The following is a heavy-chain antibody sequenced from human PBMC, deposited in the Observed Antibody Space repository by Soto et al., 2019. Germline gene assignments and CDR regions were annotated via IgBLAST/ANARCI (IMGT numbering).Heavy chain of an antibody. V-gene: IGHV3-21*01. D-gene: IGHD2-15*01. CDR3: ASSRMACDHSLDY. CDR2: ISSSSSYI. Sequence: EVQLVESGGGLVQPGGSLRLSCAVSGFTFSRYSMNWVRQAPGTGLEWVSSISSSSSYIYYADSVKGRFTISRDNAKNSLYLQMNSLRAEDTAVYYCASSRMACDHSLDYWGQGTLVTVSS. J-gene: IGHJ4*02. CDR1: GFTFSRYS.